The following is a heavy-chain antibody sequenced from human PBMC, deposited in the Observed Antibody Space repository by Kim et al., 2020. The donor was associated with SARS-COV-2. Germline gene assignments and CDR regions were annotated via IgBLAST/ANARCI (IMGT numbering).Heavy chain of an antibody. J-gene: IGHJ4*02. CDR3: AREGPTYYYDSSGYSFDY. Sequence: GGSLRLSCAASGFTFSDYYMSWIRQAPGKGLEWVSYISSSGSTIYYADSVKGRFTISRDNAKNSLYLQMNSLRAEDTAVYYCAREGPTYYYDSSGYSFDYWGQGTLVTVSS. CDR1: GFTFSDYY. CDR2: ISSSGSTI. V-gene: IGHV3-11*04. D-gene: IGHD3-22*01.